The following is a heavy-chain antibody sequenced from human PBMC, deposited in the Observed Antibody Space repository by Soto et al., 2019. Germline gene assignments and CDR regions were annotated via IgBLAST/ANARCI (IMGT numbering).Heavy chain of an antibody. CDR3: VKGVKGSTLIPYYYDSSGYYYDAFNI. V-gene: IGHV3-64D*06. J-gene: IGHJ3*02. Sequence: PGGALTRLCSAYGFTVSSYAMHWVRQAPGKGLEYVSVISSNGGSTYHADSVKGRFTISRDNSKNTLYLQMSSLRAEDTAVYYCVKGVKGSTLIPYYYDSSGYYYDAFNIWGHVTKVPV. D-gene: IGHD3-22*01. CDR1: GFTVSSYA. CDR2: ISSNGGST.